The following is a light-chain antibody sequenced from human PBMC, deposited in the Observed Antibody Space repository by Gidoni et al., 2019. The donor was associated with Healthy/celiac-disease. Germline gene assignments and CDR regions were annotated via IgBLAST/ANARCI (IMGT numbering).Light chain of an antibody. V-gene: IGLV1-40*01. CDR2: GNS. CDR1: SSNIGAGYD. CDR3: QSYDSSLSGSL. J-gene: IGLJ2*01. Sequence: QSVLTPPPSVSGAPGQRVTISCTGSSSNIGAGYDVHWYQQLPGTAPKLLSSGNSNRPSGVPDRFSGSKSGTSASLAITGLQAEDEADYYCQSYDSSLSGSLFGGGTKLTVL.